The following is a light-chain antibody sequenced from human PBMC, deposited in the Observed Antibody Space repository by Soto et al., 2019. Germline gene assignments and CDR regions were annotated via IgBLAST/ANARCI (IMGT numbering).Light chain of an antibody. CDR2: GAS. J-gene: IGKJ5*01. CDR1: HSVSSSY. V-gene: IGKV3-20*01. CDR3: QQYGSSPPIT. Sequence: IVLTQSPGTLSLSPGERATLSCRASHSVSSSYLAWYQQKPGQAPRLLIYGASSRATGIPDRFSGSGSGTDFTITISRLEPEDFAVYYCQQYGSSPPITFGQGTRPEIK.